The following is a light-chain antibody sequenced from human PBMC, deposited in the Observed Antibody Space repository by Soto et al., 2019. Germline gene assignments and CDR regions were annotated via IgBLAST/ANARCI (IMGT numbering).Light chain of an antibody. V-gene: IGLV2-14*01. CDR3: SSYTRSTTQV. CDR2: EVS. Sequence: QSALTQPASVSGSPGQSITISCAGTSSDVGAYNYVSWYQQHPGKVPKLVIYEVSNRPSGVSNRFSGSKSGNTASLTISGLQAEDEADYYCSSYTRSTTQVFGGGTQLTVL. CDR1: SSDVGAYNY. J-gene: IGLJ3*02.